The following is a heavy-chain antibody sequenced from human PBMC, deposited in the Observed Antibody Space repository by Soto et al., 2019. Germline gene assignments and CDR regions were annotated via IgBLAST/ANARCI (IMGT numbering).Heavy chain of an antibody. CDR1: GGSISSYY. Sequence: SETLSLTCTVSGGSISSYYWSWIRQPPGKGLEWIGYIYYSGSTNYNPSLKSRVTISVDTSKNQFSLKLSSVTAADTAVYYCARVTYYDFWSGYYHTPGWFDPWGQGTLVTVSS. V-gene: IGHV4-59*01. J-gene: IGHJ5*02. D-gene: IGHD3-3*01. CDR3: ARVTYYDFWSGYYHTPGWFDP. CDR2: IYYSGST.